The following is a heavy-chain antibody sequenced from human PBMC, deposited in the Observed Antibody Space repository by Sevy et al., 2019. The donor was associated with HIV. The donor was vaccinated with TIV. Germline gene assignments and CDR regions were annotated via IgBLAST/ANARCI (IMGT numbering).Heavy chain of an antibody. CDR1: GFTFSSYA. CDR2: ISGSGGST. D-gene: IGHD3-10*01. CDR3: AKVGGGVELLLDYFDY. J-gene: IGHJ4*02. V-gene: IGHV3-23*01. Sequence: GGSLRLSCAASGFTFSSYAMSWVRQAPGKGLEWVSAISGSGGSTYYADSVKGRFTISGDNSKNTLYLQMNSLRAENTAVYCCAKVGGGVELLLDYFDYWGQGTLVTVSS.